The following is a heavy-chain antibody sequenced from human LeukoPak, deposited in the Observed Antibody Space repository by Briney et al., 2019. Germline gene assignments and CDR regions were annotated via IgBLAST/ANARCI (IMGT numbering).Heavy chain of an antibody. Sequence: GGSLRLSCAASGFIFDDYAIHWVRQAPGKGLEWVSGISWNSGSIVYADSVKGRFTISRDNAKNSLYLQMSSLRAEDTALYYCAKEDPHSSSWHVFDYWGQGTLVTVSS. V-gene: IGHV3-9*01. CDR3: AKEDPHSSSWHVFDY. D-gene: IGHD6-13*01. CDR1: GFIFDDYA. CDR2: ISWNSGSI. J-gene: IGHJ4*02.